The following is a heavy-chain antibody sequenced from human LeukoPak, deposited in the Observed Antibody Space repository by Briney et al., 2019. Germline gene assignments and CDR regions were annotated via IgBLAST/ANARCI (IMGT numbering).Heavy chain of an antibody. D-gene: IGHD1-26*01. CDR1: GFTFSTYG. Sequence: GTSLRLFCAASGFTFSTYGMHWVRQAPGKGLEWVALVWYDGSSKYYVDSVKGRFTITRDNSKSTLYLQMNNLRAEDTAVYYCARDGIVGKKGAFDIWGQGTMVTVSS. J-gene: IGHJ3*02. V-gene: IGHV3-33*01. CDR3: ARDGIVGKKGAFDI. CDR2: VWYDGSSK.